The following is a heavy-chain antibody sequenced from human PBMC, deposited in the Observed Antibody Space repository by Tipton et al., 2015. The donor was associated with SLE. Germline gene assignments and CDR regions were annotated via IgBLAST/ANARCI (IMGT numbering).Heavy chain of an antibody. CDR1: GYSISSGYY. CDR3: ARIHPNNYGDYGPFDY. Sequence: TLSLTCTVPGYSISSGYYWGWIRQPPGKGLEWIGSIYHSGNTYYNPSLESRVTISADTFKNQFSLKVTSVTAADTAVYYCARIHPNNYGDYGPFDYWGQGILVTVSS. V-gene: IGHV4-38-2*02. CDR2: IYHSGNT. D-gene: IGHD4-17*01. J-gene: IGHJ4*02.